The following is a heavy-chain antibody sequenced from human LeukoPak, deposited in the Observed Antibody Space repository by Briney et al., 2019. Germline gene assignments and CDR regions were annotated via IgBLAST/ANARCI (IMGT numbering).Heavy chain of an antibody. V-gene: IGHV1-2*02. J-gene: IGHJ5*02. CDR2: INPNSGDT. CDR3: AGDEPIIVVVPAAVNWFDP. CDR1: GYTFTGYY. Sequence: ASVKVSCKASGYTFTGYYMHWVRQAPGQGLEWMGWINPNSGDTNYAQKFQGRVTMTRDTSISTAYMELSRLRSDDTAVYYCAGDEPIIVVVPAAVNWFDPWGQGTLVTVSS. D-gene: IGHD2-2*01.